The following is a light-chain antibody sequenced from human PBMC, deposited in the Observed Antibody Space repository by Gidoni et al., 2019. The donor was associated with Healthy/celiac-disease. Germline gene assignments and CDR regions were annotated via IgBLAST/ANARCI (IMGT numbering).Light chain of an antibody. CDR2: GAS. CDR3: QQYGSSPPT. V-gene: IGKV3-20*01. J-gene: IGKJ1*01. Sequence: EIVLTQSQGTLSLSPGERATLSCRASQSVSSSYLAWYQQKPGQAPRLLISGASSRATGIPDRFSGSGSVTDFTLTIIRLEPEDFAVYSCQQYGSSPPTFGQGTKVEIK. CDR1: QSVSSSY.